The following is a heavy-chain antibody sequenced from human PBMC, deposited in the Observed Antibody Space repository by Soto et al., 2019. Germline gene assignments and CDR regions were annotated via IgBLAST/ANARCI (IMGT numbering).Heavy chain of an antibody. CDR3: AKEHLSGWYYFDY. Sequence: GGSLRLSCAASGFTFSSYGMHWVRQAPGKGLEWVAVISYDGSNKYYADSAKGRFTISRDNSKNTLYLQMNSLRAEDTAVYYCAKEHLSGWYYFDYWGQGTLVTVSS. D-gene: IGHD6-19*01. CDR2: ISYDGSNK. J-gene: IGHJ4*02. V-gene: IGHV3-30*18. CDR1: GFTFSSYG.